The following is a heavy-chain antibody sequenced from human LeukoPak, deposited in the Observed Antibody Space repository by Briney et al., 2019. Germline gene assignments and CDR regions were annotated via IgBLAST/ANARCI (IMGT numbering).Heavy chain of an antibody. D-gene: IGHD2-15*01. CDR1: GYSFTSYW. J-gene: IGHJ4*02. Sequence: GESLKISCKGSGYSFTSYWIGWVRQMPGKGLEWIVTIYPSDSDTRYSPSFQGQVTISADKSISTAYVQWSSLKASDTAMYSCASTGDCSGGSCRSRWGYWGQGTLVTVSS. CDR2: IYPSDSDT. V-gene: IGHV5-51*01. CDR3: ASTGDCSGGSCRSRWGY.